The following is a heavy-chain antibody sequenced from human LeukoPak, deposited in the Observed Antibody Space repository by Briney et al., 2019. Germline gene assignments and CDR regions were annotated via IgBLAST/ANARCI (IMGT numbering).Heavy chain of an antibody. Sequence: ASVKVSCKASRYTFTGYYIHWVRQAPGQGLEWMGWINPNSGGTNYAQKFQGRVTMTRDTSISTAYMELSRLRSDDTAVYYCAREHSSGYYFDAFDIWGQGTMVTVSS. CDR3: AREHSSGYYFDAFDI. D-gene: IGHD3-22*01. J-gene: IGHJ3*02. V-gene: IGHV1-2*02. CDR2: INPNSGGT. CDR1: RYTFTGYY.